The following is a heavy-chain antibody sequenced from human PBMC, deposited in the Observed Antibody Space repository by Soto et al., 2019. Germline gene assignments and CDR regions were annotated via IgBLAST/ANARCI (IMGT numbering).Heavy chain of an antibody. CDR3: VGSLMSRAMESFDY. CDR1: AGSISRYY. Sequence: SETLSLTCSVSAGSISRYYWGWVRQSPGEGLEWSAHISYTVDASYNPSLTSRVTISLDTSKNQLALSLMSVTAADTAVYYCVGSLMSRAMESFDYWGQGTLVTVSS. J-gene: IGHJ4*02. CDR2: ISYTVDA. V-gene: IGHV4-59*01. D-gene: IGHD5-18*01.